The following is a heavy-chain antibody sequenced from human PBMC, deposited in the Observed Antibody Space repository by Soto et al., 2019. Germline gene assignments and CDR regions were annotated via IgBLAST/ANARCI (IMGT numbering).Heavy chain of an antibody. CDR2: IYYSGAT. V-gene: IGHV4-39*02. Sequence: SETLSLTCDVSGDSISTSSYYWGWIRQPPGKGLEWIASIYYSGATYYNPSLQSRVTISVDTSNNRFSLTLSCLTAADTAVYYCANYYGGNSEAFDYWGQGTLVTVSS. CDR3: ANYYGGNSEAFDY. D-gene: IGHD4-17*01. J-gene: IGHJ4*02. CDR1: GDSISTSSYY.